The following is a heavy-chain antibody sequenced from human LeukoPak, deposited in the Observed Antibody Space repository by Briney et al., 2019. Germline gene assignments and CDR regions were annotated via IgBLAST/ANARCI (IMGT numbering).Heavy chain of an antibody. CDR3: ARLYTAPYYYYYMDV. CDR2: IYPADSDT. CDR1: GYSFTNYW. J-gene: IGHJ6*03. Sequence: GESLKISCKGSGYSFTNYWIGWVRQMPGKGLEWMGIIYPADSDTRYSPSFQDQVTISADKSISTAYLQWSSLKASDTAMYYCARLYTAPYYYYYMDVWGKGTTVTVSS. V-gene: IGHV5-51*01. D-gene: IGHD5-18*01.